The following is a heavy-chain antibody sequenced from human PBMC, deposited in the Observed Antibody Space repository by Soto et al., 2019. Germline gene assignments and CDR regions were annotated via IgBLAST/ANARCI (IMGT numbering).Heavy chain of an antibody. CDR2: ISAYNGNT. Sequence: VASVKVSCKASGYTFTSYGISWVRQAPGQGLEWMGWISAYNGNTNYAQKLQGRVTMTTDTSTSTAYMELRSLRSDDTAVYYCASSLNYDFWSGYPYYYYGMDVWGKGTTVTVS. V-gene: IGHV1-18*01. J-gene: IGHJ6*04. D-gene: IGHD3-3*01. CDR3: ASSLNYDFWSGYPYYYYGMDV. CDR1: GYTFTSYG.